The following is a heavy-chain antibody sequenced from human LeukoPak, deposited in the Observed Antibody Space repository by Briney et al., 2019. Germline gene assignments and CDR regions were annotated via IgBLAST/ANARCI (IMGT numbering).Heavy chain of an antibody. J-gene: IGHJ4*02. CDR2: ISGSGGST. D-gene: IGHD3-10*01. Sequence: GGSLRLSCAVSGITLSNYGMSWVRQAPGKGLEWVAGISGSGGSTNYADSVKGRFTISRDNPKYTLYLQMNSLRDEDTAVYFCAKRGVVIRVILVGFHKEAYYFDSWGQGALVTVSS. CDR1: GITLSNYG. V-gene: IGHV3-23*01. CDR3: AKRGVVIRVILVGFHKEAYYFDS.